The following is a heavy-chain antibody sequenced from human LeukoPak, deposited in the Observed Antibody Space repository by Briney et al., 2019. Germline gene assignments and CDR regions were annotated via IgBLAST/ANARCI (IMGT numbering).Heavy chain of an antibody. J-gene: IGHJ4*02. CDR1: GYTFTSYG. Sequence: GASVKVSCKASGYTFTSYGISWVRQAPGQGLEWMGIINPSGGSTSYAQKFQGRVTMTRDTSTSTVYMELSSLRSGDTAVYYCARDNYCTNGVCLYYFDYWGQGTLVTVSS. D-gene: IGHD2-8*01. V-gene: IGHV1-46*01. CDR2: INPSGGST. CDR3: ARDNYCTNGVCLYYFDY.